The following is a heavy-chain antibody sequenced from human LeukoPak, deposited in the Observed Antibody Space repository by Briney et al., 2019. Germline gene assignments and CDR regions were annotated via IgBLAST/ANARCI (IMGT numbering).Heavy chain of an antibody. CDR1: GYSFATYW. Sequence: HGESLKISCKGSGYSFATYWIAWVRQMPGKGLEWMGIIYPGDSDTRYSPSFQGQVTISADKSISTAYLQWSSLKASDTAMYYCARHGAGDSISYYYYMDVWGKGTTVTVSS. CDR2: IYPGDSDT. CDR3: ARHGAGDSISYYYYMDV. V-gene: IGHV5-51*01. D-gene: IGHD3-22*01. J-gene: IGHJ6*03.